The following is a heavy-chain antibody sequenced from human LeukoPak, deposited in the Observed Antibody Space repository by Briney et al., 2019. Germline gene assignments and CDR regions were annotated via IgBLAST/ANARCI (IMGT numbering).Heavy chain of an antibody. Sequence: PGGSLRLSCAASGFTFSSYGMHWVRQAPGKGLEWVAFIRYDGSNKYYADSVKGRFTISRDNSKNTLYLQMNSLRADDTAVYYCAKDPHDCSGGSCYFGWYFDYWGQGTLVTVSS. CDR3: AKDPHDCSGGSCYFGWYFDY. CDR1: GFTFSSYG. CDR2: IRYDGSNK. V-gene: IGHV3-30*02. D-gene: IGHD2-15*01. J-gene: IGHJ4*02.